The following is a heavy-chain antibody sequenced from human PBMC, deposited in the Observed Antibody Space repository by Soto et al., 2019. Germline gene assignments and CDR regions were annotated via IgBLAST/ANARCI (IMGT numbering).Heavy chain of an antibody. CDR1: GFTFSKYA. CDR2: TSYDGNKK. D-gene: IGHD2-2*01. V-gene: IGHV3-30-3*01. Sequence: QVQLVESGGGVVQPGRSLRLSCIGSGFTFSKYAIHWVCQAPGKGLEWVAVTSYDGNKKDYADSVKGRFTISRDNSKNTRYLQMNSLIPDDTAVYYCARDPAYQAQYGMDVWGQGTTVTVS. J-gene: IGHJ6*02. CDR3: ARDPAYQAQYGMDV.